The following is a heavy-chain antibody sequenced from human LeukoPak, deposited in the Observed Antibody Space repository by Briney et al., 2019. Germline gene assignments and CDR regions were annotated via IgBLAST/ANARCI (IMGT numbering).Heavy chain of an antibody. CDR3: AREGVVGAYGHFDY. J-gene: IGHJ4*02. CDR1: GGSFSGYY. Sequence: SETLSLTCAVYGGSFSGYYWSWIRQPPGKGLEWIGEINHSGSTNYDPSLKSRVTISVDTSKNQFSLKLSSVTAADTAVYYCAREGVVGAYGHFDYWGQGTLVTVSS. V-gene: IGHV4-34*01. CDR2: INHSGST. D-gene: IGHD2-15*01.